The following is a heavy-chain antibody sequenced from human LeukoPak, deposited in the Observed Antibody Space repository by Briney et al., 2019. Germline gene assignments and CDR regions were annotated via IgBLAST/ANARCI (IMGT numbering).Heavy chain of an antibody. CDR2: IRYDGSNK. D-gene: IGHD3-10*01. V-gene: IGHV3-30*02. CDR3: AKDGRQRKTYFYGSESADAFDF. J-gene: IGHJ3*01. Sequence: GGSLRLSCAASGFTFSSYGMHWVRQAPGKGLEWVAFIRYDGSNKYYADSVKGRFTISRDNSKNTLYLQMNSLRAEDTAVYYCAKDGRQRKTYFYGSESADAFDFWGQGTMVTVSS. CDR1: GFTFSSYG.